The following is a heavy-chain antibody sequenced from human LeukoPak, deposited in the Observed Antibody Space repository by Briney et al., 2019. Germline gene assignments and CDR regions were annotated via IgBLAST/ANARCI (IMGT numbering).Heavy chain of an antibody. CDR1: GGSISNYY. D-gene: IGHD5-12*01. CDR3: ARDGTYSGYAFDY. V-gene: IGHV4-59*12. J-gene: IGHJ4*02. CDR2: IYYSGST. Sequence: SETLSLTCTVSGGSISNYYWSWIRQPPGKGLEWIGYIYYSGSTSYNPSLKSRVTISVDTSKNQFSLKLSSVTAADTAVYYCARDGTYSGYAFDYWGQGTLVTVSS.